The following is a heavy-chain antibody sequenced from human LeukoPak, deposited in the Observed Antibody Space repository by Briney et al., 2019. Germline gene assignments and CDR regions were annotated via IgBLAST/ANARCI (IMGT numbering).Heavy chain of an antibody. CDR2: ISWNSGSI. J-gene: IGHJ4*02. CDR3: ARGRYRGYPHYFDY. CDR1: GFPFDDHA. D-gene: IGHD5-12*01. Sequence: PGGSLRLSCAASGFPFDDHAMHWVRQAPGKGLEWVSGISWNSGSIGYADSVKGRFIISRDNAKNSLYLLMSSLRPEDTALYYCARGRYRGYPHYFDYWGQGTLVTVSS. V-gene: IGHV3-9*01.